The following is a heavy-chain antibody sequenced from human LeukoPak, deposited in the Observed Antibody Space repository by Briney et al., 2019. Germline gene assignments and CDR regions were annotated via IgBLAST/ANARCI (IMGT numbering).Heavy chain of an antibody. CDR1: GGSLSGYY. Sequence: SETLSLTCAVYGGSLSGYYWSWIRQPPGKGLEWIGEINHSGSTNYNPSLKSRVTISVDTSKNQFSLKLSSVTAADTAVYYCARAGTRRYYYYGMDVWGQGTTVTVSS. J-gene: IGHJ6*02. V-gene: IGHV4-34*01. D-gene: IGHD6-19*01. CDR2: INHSGST. CDR3: ARAGTRRYYYYGMDV.